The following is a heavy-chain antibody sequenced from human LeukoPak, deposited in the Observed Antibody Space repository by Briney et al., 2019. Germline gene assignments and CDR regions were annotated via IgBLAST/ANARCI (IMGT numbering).Heavy chain of an antibody. CDR2: ISYDGSNK. Sequence: PGGSLRLSCAASGFTFSSYAMPWVRQAPGKGLEWVAVISYDGSNKYYADSVKGRFTISRDNSKNTLYLQMNSLRAEDTAVYYCARARGQEYYYDSSGPLDYWGQGTLVTVSS. CDR1: GFTFSSYA. D-gene: IGHD3-22*01. CDR3: ARARGQEYYYDSSGPLDY. V-gene: IGHV3-30-3*01. J-gene: IGHJ4*02.